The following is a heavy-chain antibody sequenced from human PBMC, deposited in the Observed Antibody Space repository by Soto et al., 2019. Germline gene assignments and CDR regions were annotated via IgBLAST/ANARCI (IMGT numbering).Heavy chain of an antibody. D-gene: IGHD3-3*01. Sequence: ASVKVSCKATGYSFKNYAVHWVRQAPGQRLEWMGFTNEGSGNTRFSQKFQGRISITRDTSASTVYLDLSSLTSEDTAIYYCARDDLSVSGVVTLDHWGPGTLVTVSS. CDR2: TNEGSGNT. CDR1: GYSFKNYA. V-gene: IGHV1-3*01. CDR3: ARDDLSVSGVVTLDH. J-gene: IGHJ4*02.